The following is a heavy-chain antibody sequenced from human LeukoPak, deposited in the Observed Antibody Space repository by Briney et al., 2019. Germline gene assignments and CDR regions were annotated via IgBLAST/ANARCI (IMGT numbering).Heavy chain of an antibody. J-gene: IGHJ3*02. CDR1: GYTFTSYD. V-gene: IGHV1-2*02. CDR2: MNPNSGGT. CDR3: ARGGYWGGSGFDAFDI. Sequence: ASVKVSCKASGYTFTSYDINWVRQATGQGLEWMGWMNPNSGGTNYAQKFQGRVTMTRDTSISTAYMELSRLRSDDTAVYYCARGGYWGGSGFDAFDIWGQGTMVTVSS. D-gene: IGHD7-27*01.